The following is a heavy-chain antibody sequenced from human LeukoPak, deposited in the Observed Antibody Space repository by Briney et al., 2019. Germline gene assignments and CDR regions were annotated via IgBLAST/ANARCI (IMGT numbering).Heavy chain of an antibody. D-gene: IGHD1-26*01. CDR3: AKDRTYGGSYYGDFQH. J-gene: IGHJ1*01. V-gene: IGHV3-23*01. CDR1: GFTFSSYA. Sequence: PGGSLRLSCAASGFTFSSYAMSWVRQAPGKGLEWVSAISGSGGRTYYADSVKGRFTISRDNSKNTLYLQMNSLRAEDTAVYYCAKDRTYGGSYYGDFQHWGQGTLVTVSS. CDR2: ISGSGGRT.